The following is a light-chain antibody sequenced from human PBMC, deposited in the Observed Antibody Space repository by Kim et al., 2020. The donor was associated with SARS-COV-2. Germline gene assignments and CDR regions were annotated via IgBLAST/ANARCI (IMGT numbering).Light chain of an antibody. CDR3: SSDTDSSVYV. J-gene: IGLJ1*01. CDR2: DVD. Sequence: QSALTQPTSVSESPGHSITISCTEASSDDYVYNYISWYQQHPGKAPKLLIYDVDRRPSGVSDRFSGSRSGNTASLTISGLRPEDTADYYCSSDTDSSVYVFGSGTKVTVL. CDR1: SSDDYVYNY. V-gene: IGLV2-14*03.